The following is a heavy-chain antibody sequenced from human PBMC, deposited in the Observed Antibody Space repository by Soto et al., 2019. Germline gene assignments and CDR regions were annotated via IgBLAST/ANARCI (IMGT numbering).Heavy chain of an antibody. D-gene: IGHD5-18*01. J-gene: IGHJ4*02. CDR2: IWYDGSNK. Sequence: PGGSLRLSCAASGFTFSSYGMHWVRQAPGKGLEWVAVIWYDGSNKYYADSVKGRFTISRDNSKNTLYLQMNSLRAEDTAVYYCARGDTAMVIGIDYWGQGTLVTVSS. V-gene: IGHV3-33*01. CDR3: ARGDTAMVIGIDY. CDR1: GFTFSSYG.